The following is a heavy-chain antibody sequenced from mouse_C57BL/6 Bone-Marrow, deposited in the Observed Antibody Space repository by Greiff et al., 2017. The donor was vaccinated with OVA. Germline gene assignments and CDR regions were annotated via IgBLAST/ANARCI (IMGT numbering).Heavy chain of an antibody. CDR1: GYTFTEYT. J-gene: IGHJ4*01. D-gene: IGHD1-1*01. CDR2: FYPGSGSI. CDR3: ARHGYYGPLYYYAMDY. V-gene: IGHV1-62-2*01. Sequence: QVQLKESGAELVKPGASVKLSCKASGYTFTEYTIHWVKQRSGQGLEWIGWFYPGSGSIKYNEKFKDKATLTADKSSSTVYMELSRLTSEDSAVYFCARHGYYGPLYYYAMDYWGQGTSVTVSS.